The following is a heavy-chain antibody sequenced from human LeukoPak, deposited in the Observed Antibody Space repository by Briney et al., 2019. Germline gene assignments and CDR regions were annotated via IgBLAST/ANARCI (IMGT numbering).Heavy chain of an antibody. J-gene: IGHJ5*02. CDR2: IYHSGST. Sequence: PSETLSLTCTVSGYSISSGYYWGWIRQPPGKGLEWIGSIYHSGSTYYNPSLKSRVTISVDTSKNQFSLKLSSVTAADTAVYYCARGGSGSYYNAVVWFDPWGQGTLVTVSS. V-gene: IGHV4-38-2*02. CDR1: GYSISSGYY. D-gene: IGHD3-10*01. CDR3: ARGGSGSYYNAVVWFDP.